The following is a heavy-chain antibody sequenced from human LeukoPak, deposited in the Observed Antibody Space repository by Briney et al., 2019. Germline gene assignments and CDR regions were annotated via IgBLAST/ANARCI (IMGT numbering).Heavy chain of an antibody. J-gene: IGHJ4*02. CDR3: AKSYYYGSGSNYMSFDC. CDR1: GFTSSSYA. CDR2: IGDTT. Sequence: GGSLRLSCAASGFTSSSYAMSWVRQAPGKGLEWVSTIGDTTYYADSVKGRFTISRDNSKNTLYLQMNSLRAEDTAVYYCAKSYYYGSGSNYMSFDCWGQGALVTVSS. D-gene: IGHD3-10*01. V-gene: IGHV3-23*01.